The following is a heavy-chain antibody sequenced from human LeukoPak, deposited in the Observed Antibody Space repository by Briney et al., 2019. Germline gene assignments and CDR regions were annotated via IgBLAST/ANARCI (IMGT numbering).Heavy chain of an antibody. CDR2: IYYSGSA. Sequence: PSETLSLTCTVSGGSISSYYWSWIRQPPGKGLEWIGYIYYSGSANYHPSLKSRVTISVDTSKNRFSLRLSSVTAADTAVYYCARVTGYMVEDYFDYWGQGALVTVSS. CDR1: GGSISSYY. V-gene: IGHV4-59*01. J-gene: IGHJ4*02. D-gene: IGHD6-13*01. CDR3: ARVTGYMVEDYFDY.